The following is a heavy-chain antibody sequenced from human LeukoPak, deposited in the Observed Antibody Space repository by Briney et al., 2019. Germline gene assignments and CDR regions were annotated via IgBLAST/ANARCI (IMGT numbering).Heavy chain of an antibody. CDR3: ARDDDQLLAIYGMDV. CDR2: ISSSSSYI. CDR1: GFTFSSYS. J-gene: IGHJ6*02. Sequence: RGSLRLSCAASGFTFSSYSMNWVRQAPGKGLEWVSSISSSSSYIYYADSVKGRFTISRDNAKNSLYLQMNSLRAEDTAVYYCARDDDQLLAIYGMDVWGQGTTVTVSS. V-gene: IGHV3-21*01. D-gene: IGHD2-2*01.